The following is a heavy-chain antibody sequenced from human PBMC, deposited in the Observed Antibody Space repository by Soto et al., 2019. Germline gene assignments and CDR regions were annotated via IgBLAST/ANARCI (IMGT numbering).Heavy chain of an antibody. CDR1: GGSISSSSYY. CDR3: ARLGMTTVTTHNFDP. V-gene: IGHV4-39*01. Sequence: SETLSLTCTVSGGSISSSSYYWGWIRQPPGKGLEWIGSIYYSGSTHYNPSLKSRVTISVDTSKNQFSLKLSSVTAADTAVYYCARLGMTTVTTHNFDPWGQGTLVTVSS. CDR2: IYYSGST. D-gene: IGHD4-4*01. J-gene: IGHJ5*02.